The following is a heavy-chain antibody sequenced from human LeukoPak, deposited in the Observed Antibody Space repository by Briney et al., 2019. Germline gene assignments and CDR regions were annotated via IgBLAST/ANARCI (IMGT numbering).Heavy chain of an antibody. CDR1: GYTFTGYY. J-gene: IGHJ4*02. CDR2: INPNSGGT. CDR3: ARDWGYCTNNVCHFDY. Sequence: ASVTVSCKASGYTFTGYYMHWVRQAPGRGLEWMGWINPNSGGTNYAQKFQGRVTLTRDTSISTAYMEMSRLRFDDTAVYYCARDWGYCTNNVCHFDYWGQGTLVTVSS. V-gene: IGHV1-2*02. D-gene: IGHD2-8*01.